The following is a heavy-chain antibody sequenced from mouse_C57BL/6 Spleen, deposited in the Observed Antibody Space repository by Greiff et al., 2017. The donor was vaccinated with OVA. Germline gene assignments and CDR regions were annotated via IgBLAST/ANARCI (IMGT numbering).Heavy chain of an antibody. J-gene: IGHJ2*01. CDR1: GYTFTSYW. CDR2: INPSNGGT. CDR3: AREITRRYYFDY. Sequence: VKLQESGTELVKPGASVKLSCKASGYTFTSYWMHWVKQRPGQGLEWIGNINPSNGGTNYNEKFKSKATLTVDKSSSTAYMQLSSLTSEDSAVYYCAREITRRYYFDYWGQGTTLTVSS. V-gene: IGHV1-53*01. D-gene: IGHD1-1*01.